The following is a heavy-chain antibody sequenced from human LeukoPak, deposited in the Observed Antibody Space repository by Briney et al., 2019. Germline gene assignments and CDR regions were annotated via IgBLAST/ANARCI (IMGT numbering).Heavy chain of an antibody. J-gene: IGHJ4*02. Sequence: SETLSLTCAVYGASFSAYDWIWIRQPPGKGLEWIGEINHSGAITYKPSLKSRLTISSDTSKNQFSLKLSSVTAADTAVYYCARYCGSENYCISYWGQGTPVTVSS. CDR2: INHSGAI. V-gene: IGHV4-34*01. D-gene: IGHD3-10*01. CDR3: ARYCGSENYCISY. CDR1: GASFSAYD.